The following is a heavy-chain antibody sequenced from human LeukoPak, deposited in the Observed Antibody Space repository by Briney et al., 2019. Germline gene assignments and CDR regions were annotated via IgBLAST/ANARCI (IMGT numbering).Heavy chain of an antibody. D-gene: IGHD6-19*01. Sequence: GGSLRLSCAASGVTFSSYSMNWVRQAPGKGLEWVSYISTSSSTIYYADSVKGRFTISRDNAKNSLYLQMNSLRGEDTAVYYCARDYRSSSGWTVDYWGQGTLVTVSS. CDR2: ISTSSSTI. CDR3: ARDYRSSSGWTVDY. CDR1: GVTFSSYS. V-gene: IGHV3-48*01. J-gene: IGHJ4*02.